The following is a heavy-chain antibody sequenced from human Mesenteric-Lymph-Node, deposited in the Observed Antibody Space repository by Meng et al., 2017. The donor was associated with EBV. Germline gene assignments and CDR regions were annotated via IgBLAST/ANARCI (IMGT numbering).Heavy chain of an antibody. Sequence: QLQLVEAGAERKKPGASVKVSCKASGYTFTGYYLHWVRQAPGQGLEWMGWINPNSGDTNYAQKFQGWVTMTRDTSINTAYMELSSLRSDATAVYYCATLPAASTPHFSAWGQGTLVTVAS. CDR1: GYTFTGYY. D-gene: IGHD2-2*01. CDR2: INPNSGDT. J-gene: IGHJ4*02. CDR3: ATLPAASTPHFSA. V-gene: IGHV1-2*04.